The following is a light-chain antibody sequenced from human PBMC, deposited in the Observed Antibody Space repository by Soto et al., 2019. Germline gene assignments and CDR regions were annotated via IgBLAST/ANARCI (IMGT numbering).Light chain of an antibody. J-gene: IGKJ4*01. V-gene: IGKV3-20*01. CDR2: GAS. CDR1: QSVSSSF. CDR3: QQYDRSPLT. Sequence: EIVLTQSPGTLSLSPGERATLSCRASQSVSSSFLAWYQQKPGQAPRLLIYGASSRATGIPDRFSGSGSGTDFTLTIIRLEPEDVAVYYCQQYDRSPLTFGGGTKVEIK.